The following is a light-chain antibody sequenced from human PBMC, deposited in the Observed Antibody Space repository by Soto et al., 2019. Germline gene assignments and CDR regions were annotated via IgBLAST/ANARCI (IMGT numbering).Light chain of an antibody. CDR2: GAS. V-gene: IGKV4-1*01. J-gene: IGKJ5*01. CDR1: QSVLYSSNNRNY. Sequence: DIVMTQSPDSLAVSLGERATINCKSSQSVLYSSNNRNYLVWYQQKPGQPPKLLISGASSRATGIPDRFSGSGSGTDFTLTISRLEPEDFALYYCQQYVTSAITFGQGTRLEI. CDR3: QQYVTSAIT.